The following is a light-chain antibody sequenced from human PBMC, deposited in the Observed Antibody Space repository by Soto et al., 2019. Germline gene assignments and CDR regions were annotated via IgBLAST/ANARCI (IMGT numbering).Light chain of an antibody. CDR1: QSVSSNY. J-gene: IGKJ1*01. V-gene: IGKV3-20*01. CDR3: QRFGRSPPSWT. Sequence: ETVLTQSPGTLSLSPGERATLSCRASQSVSSNYLAWYQQKPGQAPRLLIYGASTRATGIPDRFSGSGSGTDFTLTISRLEPEDFAVYYCQRFGRSPPSWTFGQGTKVAIK. CDR2: GAS.